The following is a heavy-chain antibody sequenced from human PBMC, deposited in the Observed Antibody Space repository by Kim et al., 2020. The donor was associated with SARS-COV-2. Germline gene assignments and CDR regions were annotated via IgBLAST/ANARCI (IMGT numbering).Heavy chain of an antibody. D-gene: IGHD1-26*01. CDR3: AKGRGWYYGMDV. CDR2: ISTSGGST. J-gene: IGHJ6*02. Sequence: GGSLRLSCAASGFTFSNYAMNWVRQAPGKGLEWVSGISTSGGSTYYADSVKGRFTISRANSKNTLYLQMNSLRAEDTALYYCAKGRGWYYGMDVWGQGTTVTVSS. V-gene: IGHV3-23*01. CDR1: GFTFSNYA.